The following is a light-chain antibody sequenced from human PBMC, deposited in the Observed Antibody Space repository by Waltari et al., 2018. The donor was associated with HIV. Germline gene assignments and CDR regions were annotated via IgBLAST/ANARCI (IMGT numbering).Light chain of an antibody. Sequence: QTVVTQEPSFSVSPGGTVTLTCGLSSGSVSTTYYPSWYQHTPGQAPRPLIYNPNTRSSGVPDRFSGSILGNKAALNITGAQADDEYDYYCVLYMGSGISVFGGGTKLTVL. CDR2: NPN. J-gene: IGLJ2*01. CDR1: SGSVSTTYY. V-gene: IGLV8-61*01. CDR3: VLYMGSGISV.